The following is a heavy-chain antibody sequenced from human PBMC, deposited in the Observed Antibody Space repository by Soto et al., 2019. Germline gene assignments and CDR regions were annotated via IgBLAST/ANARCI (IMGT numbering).Heavy chain of an antibody. V-gene: IGHV3-30*18. CDR2: ISYDGSNK. CDR1: GFTFSSYG. CDR3: AKVGYCSSNSCYTLDPDAFDI. J-gene: IGHJ3*02. Sequence: PXGSLRLSCAASGFTFSSYGMHGVRKAPGKGLEWVAVISYDGSNKYYADSVKGRFTISRDNSKNTLYLQMNSLRAEDTAVYYCAKVGYCSSNSCYTLDPDAFDIWGQGTMVTVSS. D-gene: IGHD2-2*02.